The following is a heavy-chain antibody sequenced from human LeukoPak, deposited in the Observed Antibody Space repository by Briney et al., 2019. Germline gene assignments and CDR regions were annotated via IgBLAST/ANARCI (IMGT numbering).Heavy chain of an antibody. CDR3: AKDPRYCSGGRCNTPNAFDI. Sequence: GGSLRLSCAASGFTFSSYPMHWVRQAPGKGLDWGAVIWYDGSKVYYADSVKGRFTISRDNSKNTLYLQMNSLRAEDTAVYYCAKDPRYCSGGRCNTPNAFDIWGQGTMVTVSS. V-gene: IGHV3-33*06. CDR1: GFTFSSYP. J-gene: IGHJ3*02. CDR2: IWYDGSKV. D-gene: IGHD2-15*01.